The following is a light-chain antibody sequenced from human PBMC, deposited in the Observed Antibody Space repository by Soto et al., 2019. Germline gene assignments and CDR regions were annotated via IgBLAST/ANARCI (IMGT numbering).Light chain of an antibody. Sequence: EIVMTQSPATLSVPPGEGATLSCRASQGIGSTLAWYQHKPGQTPRLLIYDASTRATGVPARFSGSGSGTEFTLTINSLQSEDFAVYYCQRYNNWPLTFGGGTKVDIK. J-gene: IGKJ4*01. CDR2: DAS. CDR3: QRYNNWPLT. CDR1: QGIGST. V-gene: IGKV3-15*01.